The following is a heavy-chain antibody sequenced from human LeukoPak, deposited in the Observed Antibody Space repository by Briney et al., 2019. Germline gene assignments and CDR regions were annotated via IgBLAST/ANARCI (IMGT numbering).Heavy chain of an antibody. CDR3: ARVVSRDSSGYYYEIFDY. V-gene: IGHV4-59*12. D-gene: IGHD3-22*01. CDR1: GGSISSYY. J-gene: IGHJ4*02. Sequence: SETLSLTCTVSGGSISSYYWSWIRQPPGKGLEWIGYIYYSGRTKYNPSLKSRVTISVDRSKNQFSLKLSSVTAADTAVYYCARVVSRDSSGYYYEIFDYWGQGTLVTVSS. CDR2: IYYSGRT.